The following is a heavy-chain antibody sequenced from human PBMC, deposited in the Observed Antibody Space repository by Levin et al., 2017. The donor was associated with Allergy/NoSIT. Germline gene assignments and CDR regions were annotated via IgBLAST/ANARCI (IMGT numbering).Heavy chain of an antibody. J-gene: IGHJ4*02. CDR1: GFTFSSYA. CDR3: AKVAAKVVTAIGYFDY. D-gene: IGHD2-21*02. Sequence: GGSLRLSCAASGFTFSSYAMSWVRQAPGKGLEWVSAISGSGGSTYYADSVKGRFTISRDNSKNTLYLQMNSLRAEDTAVFYGAKVAAKVVTAIGYFDYWGQGTLVTVSS. V-gene: IGHV3-23*01. CDR2: ISGSGGST.